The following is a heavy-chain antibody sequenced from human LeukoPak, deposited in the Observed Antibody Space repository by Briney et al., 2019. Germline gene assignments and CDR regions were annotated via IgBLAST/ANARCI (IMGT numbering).Heavy chain of an antibody. D-gene: IGHD3-22*01. CDR3: AKDRDYYDSSGYYDY. CDR1: GFTFSSYA. Sequence: GGSLRLSCAASGFTFSSYAMSWVRQAPGKGLEWVSAISGSGGSTYYADSVKGRFTISRDNSKNTLYLQMNSLRAEDTAVYYCAKDRDYYDSSGYYDYWGQGTLVTVSS. J-gene: IGHJ4*02. CDR2: ISGSGGST. V-gene: IGHV3-23*01.